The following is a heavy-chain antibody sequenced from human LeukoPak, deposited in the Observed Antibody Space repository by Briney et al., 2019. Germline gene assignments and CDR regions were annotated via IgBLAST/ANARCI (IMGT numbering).Heavy chain of an antibody. J-gene: IGHJ4*02. CDR3: SSEKNYGEKYFDS. V-gene: IGHV1-46*03. D-gene: IGHD4-17*01. Sequence: ASVNLSRNASASRFTISSFHLIWVPPGQGLEWMGIINRVDGIRGNAQTFQGRLMLTKDTSTSTAYMELSSLRSEDTAIYYCSSEKNYGEKYFDSWGQGTVVTVSS. CDR1: ASRFTISS. CDR2: INRVDGIR.